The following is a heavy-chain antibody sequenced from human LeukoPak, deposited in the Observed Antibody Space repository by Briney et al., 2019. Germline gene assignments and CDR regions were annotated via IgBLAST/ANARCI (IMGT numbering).Heavy chain of an antibody. D-gene: IGHD3-22*01. CDR2: INSDGSST. CDR3: ARDITMIDPPI. J-gene: IGHJ3*02. V-gene: IGHV3-74*01. Sequence: GGSLRLSCAASGFTFSSYWMHWVRQAPGKGLVWVSRINSDGSSTGYADSVKGRFTISRDNAKKTLYLQMNSLRAEDTAGYYCARDITMIDPPIWGQGTMVTVSS. CDR1: GFTFSSYW.